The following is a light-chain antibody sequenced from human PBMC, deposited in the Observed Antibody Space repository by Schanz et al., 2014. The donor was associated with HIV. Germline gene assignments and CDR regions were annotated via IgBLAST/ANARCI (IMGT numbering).Light chain of an antibody. J-gene: IGKJ1*01. CDR3: LQYHAYPWT. V-gene: IGKV1-5*03. CDR1: QSISGW. Sequence: DIQMTQSPSSLSASVGDRVTITCRASQSISGWLAWYQQKPGEAPNLLISEASTLESGVPSRFSGSGSGTEFTLTINSLHPDDYATYYCLQYHAYPWTFGEGTNVDVK. CDR2: EAS.